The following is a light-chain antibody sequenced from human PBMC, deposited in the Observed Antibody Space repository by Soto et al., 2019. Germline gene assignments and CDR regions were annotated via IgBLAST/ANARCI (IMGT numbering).Light chain of an antibody. CDR2: GAS. Sequence: EIVLTQSPGTLSLSPGERATLSCRASQTVTNDYLAWYQQKPGRATRLLIFGASSRATGIPDRFGGSGSCTDFTLTISSLQPDDFSVYYCQQYGASPLFTFGPGTTVDFK. J-gene: IGKJ3*01. CDR1: QTVTNDY. CDR3: QQYGASPLFT. V-gene: IGKV3-20*01.